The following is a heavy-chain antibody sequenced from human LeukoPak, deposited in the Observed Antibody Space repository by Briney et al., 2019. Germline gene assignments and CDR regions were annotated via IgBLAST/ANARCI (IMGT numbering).Heavy chain of an antibody. CDR1: SFSINNNHF. CDR3: ARVGRFGGNSGAFDI. J-gene: IGHJ3*02. CDR2: IQYTGAA. Sequence: SEALSLTCTVSSFSINNNHFCGWIRQPPGKGLEWIGSIQYTGAAYYSPSLRGRFYMSLGKSSTQCSLKLNSVTAADTAVYYCARVGRFGGNSGAFDIWGQGTMVIVSS. V-gene: IGHV4-39*07. D-gene: IGHD4-23*01.